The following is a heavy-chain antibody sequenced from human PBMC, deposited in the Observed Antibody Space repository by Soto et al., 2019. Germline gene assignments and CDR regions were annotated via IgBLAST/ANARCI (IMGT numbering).Heavy chain of an antibody. J-gene: IGHJ6*02. CDR2: INAGNGNT. Sequence: GASVKVSCKASGYTFTSYAMHWVRQAPGQRLEWMGWINAGNGNTKYSQKFQGRVTITRDTSASTAYMELSSLRSEDTAVYYCASGGYNDFWSGYYTGEGEYYYYGMDVWGQGTTVTVSS. CDR1: GYTFTSYA. D-gene: IGHD3-3*01. V-gene: IGHV1-3*01. CDR3: ASGGYNDFWSGYYTGEGEYYYYGMDV.